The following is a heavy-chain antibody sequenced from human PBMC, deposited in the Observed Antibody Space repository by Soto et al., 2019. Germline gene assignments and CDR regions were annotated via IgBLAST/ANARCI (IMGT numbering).Heavy chain of an antibody. J-gene: IGHJ4*02. Sequence: QVQPVESGGGVVQPGRSLRLSCAASGFTFSSYGMHWVRQAPGKGLEWVAVISYDGSNKYYADSVKGRFTISRDNSKNTLYLQMNSLRAEDTAVYYCAKEMTGTTSPDYWGQGTLVTVSS. CDR3: AKEMTGTTSPDY. CDR2: ISYDGSNK. V-gene: IGHV3-30*18. D-gene: IGHD1-7*01. CDR1: GFTFSSYG.